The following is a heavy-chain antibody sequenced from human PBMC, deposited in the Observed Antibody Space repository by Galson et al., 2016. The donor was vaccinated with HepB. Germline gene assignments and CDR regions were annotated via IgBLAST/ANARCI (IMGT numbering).Heavy chain of an antibody. CDR1: GFTFNNYA. CDR3: VRDKGGSRDYYFYYAMDV. J-gene: IGHJ6*02. CDR2: ISYDGNDK. D-gene: IGHD2-15*01. V-gene: IGHV3-30*09. Sequence: SLRLSCAASGFTFNNYAMHWVRQTPGKGLEWVAVISYDGNDKYYLDSVKGRFAISRDNSKNTLYLQMNSLRAEDTAVYYCVRDKGGSRDYYFYYAMDVWGQGTTVTVSS.